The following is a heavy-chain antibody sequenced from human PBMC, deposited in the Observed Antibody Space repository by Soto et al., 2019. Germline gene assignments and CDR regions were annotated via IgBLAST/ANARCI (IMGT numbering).Heavy chain of an antibody. CDR2: IHYSGST. V-gene: IGHV4-31*03. Sequence: SETLSLTCTVSGGSISSGGYYWSWLRQHPGKGLEWIGYIHYSGSTYYNATIKIGVTISVDTPKTQFSLNLSSVSAAGTAVYYCASVWRSGSYSVDYWGQGTLVTVSS. CDR3: ASVWRSGSYSVDY. J-gene: IGHJ4*02. CDR1: GGSISSGGYY. D-gene: IGHD1-26*01.